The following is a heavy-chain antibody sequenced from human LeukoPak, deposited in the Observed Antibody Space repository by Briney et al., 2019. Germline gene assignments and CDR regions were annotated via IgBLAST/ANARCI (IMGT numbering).Heavy chain of an antibody. CDR2: INPNSGDT. Sequence: ASVKVSCEASGYPFTGYYIHWVRQAPGQGLEWMGWINPNSGDTNYAQKFQGRVTMTRDTSVTTAYMELSSLRSDDTAVYYCAREPNDSTLMGYFDPWGQGTLVTVSS. CDR3: AREPNDSTLMGYFDP. J-gene: IGHJ5*02. D-gene: IGHD2-2*01. CDR1: GYPFTGYY. V-gene: IGHV1-2*02.